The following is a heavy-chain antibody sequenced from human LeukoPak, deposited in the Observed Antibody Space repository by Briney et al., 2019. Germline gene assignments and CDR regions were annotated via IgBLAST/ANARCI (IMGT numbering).Heavy chain of an antibody. D-gene: IGHD3-22*01. Sequence: SETLSLTCTVSGGSISSSSYYWGWIRQPPGKGLEWIGSIYYSGSTYYNPSLKSRVTISVDTSKNQFSLKLSSVTAADTAVYYCARGNYDSSGSPEDYWGQGTLVTVSS. CDR1: GGSISSSSYY. V-gene: IGHV4-39*07. CDR2: IYYSGST. J-gene: IGHJ4*02. CDR3: ARGNYDSSGSPEDY.